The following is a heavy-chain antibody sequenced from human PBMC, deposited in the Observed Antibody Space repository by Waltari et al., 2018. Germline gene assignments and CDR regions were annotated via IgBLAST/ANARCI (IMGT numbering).Heavy chain of an antibody. V-gene: IGHV1-58*01. CDR2: IVVGSGNT. J-gene: IGHJ6*02. CDR1: GFTFTSSA. D-gene: IGHD2-2*01. CDR3: AAEDCSSTSCRLYYYYGMDV. Sequence: QMQLVQSGPEVKKPGTSVKVSCKASGFTFTSSAVQWVRQARGQRLEWIGWIVVGSGNTNYAQKFQERVTISRDMSTSTAYMELSSLRSEDTAVYYCAAEDCSSTSCRLYYYYGMDVWGQGTTVIVSS.